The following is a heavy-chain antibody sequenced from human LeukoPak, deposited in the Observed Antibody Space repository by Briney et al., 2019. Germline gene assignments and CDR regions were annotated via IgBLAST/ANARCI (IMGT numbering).Heavy chain of an antibody. CDR3: AKDRGADSSGYFWGVDY. CDR2: ISWNSGSI. V-gene: IGHV3-9*01. CDR1: GFTFDDYG. J-gene: IGHJ4*02. Sequence: GRSLRLSCAASGFTFDDYGMHWVRQAPGKGLEWVSGISWNSGSIGYADSVKGRFTISRDNAKNSLYLQMNSLRAEDTALYYCAKDRGADSSGYFWGVDYWGQGTLVTVSS. D-gene: IGHD3-22*01.